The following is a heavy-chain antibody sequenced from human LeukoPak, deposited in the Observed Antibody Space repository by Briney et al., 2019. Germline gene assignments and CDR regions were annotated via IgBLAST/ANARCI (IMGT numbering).Heavy chain of an antibody. V-gene: IGHV4-34*01. CDR2: INHSGST. J-gene: IGHJ4*02. CDR3: ARGFSTFDY. Sequence: PSETLSLTCAVYGGSFSGYYWSWVRQPPGKGLEWIGEINHSGSTNYNPSLKSRVTISVDTSKNQFSLKLSPVTAADTAVYYCARGFSTFDYWGQGTLVTVSP. CDR1: GGSFSGYY. D-gene: IGHD1-1*01.